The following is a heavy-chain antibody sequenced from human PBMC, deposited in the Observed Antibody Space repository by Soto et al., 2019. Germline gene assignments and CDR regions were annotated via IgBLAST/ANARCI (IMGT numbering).Heavy chain of an antibody. Sequence: QVQLVESGGGVVQPGRSLRLSCAASGFTFSSYGMHWVRQAPGKGLEWVAVIWYDGSNKYYADSVKGRFTISRDNSKNTLYLQMNSLRAEETAVYYCAREIKNYDFWSGYYPYYMDVWGKGTTVTVSS. CDR3: AREIKNYDFWSGYYPYYMDV. CDR2: IWYDGSNK. J-gene: IGHJ6*03. D-gene: IGHD3-3*01. V-gene: IGHV3-33*01. CDR1: GFTFSSYG.